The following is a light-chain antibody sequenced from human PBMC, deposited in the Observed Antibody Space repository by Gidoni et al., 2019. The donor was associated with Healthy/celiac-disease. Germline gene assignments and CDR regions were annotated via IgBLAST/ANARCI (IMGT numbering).Light chain of an antibody. CDR3: KQSLQTPLT. V-gene: IGKV2-28*01. CDR1: PSLPRKSGYNY. Sequence: PGAAAALPSRTSPSLPRKSGYNYVDWYLQKPGQAPQLLIYAGSNRDSGGPDRFSGSGSGTDFTLKISRVEAEDVGTYYGKQSLQTPLTFGRGTRLEIK. J-gene: IGKJ5*01. CDR2: AGS.